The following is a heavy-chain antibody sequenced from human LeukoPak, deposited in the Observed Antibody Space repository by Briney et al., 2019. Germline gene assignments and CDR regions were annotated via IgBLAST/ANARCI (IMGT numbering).Heavy chain of an antibody. CDR2: INPNSGGT. V-gene: IGHV1-2*02. Sequence: ASVKVSCKASGYTFTGYYMHWVRQAPGQGLEWMGWINPNSGGTNYAQKFQGRVTMTRDTSISTAYMELSRPRSDDTAVYYCAREPAAAAGFDPWGQGTLVTVSS. D-gene: IGHD6-13*01. CDR1: GYTFTGYY. CDR3: AREPAAAAGFDP. J-gene: IGHJ5*02.